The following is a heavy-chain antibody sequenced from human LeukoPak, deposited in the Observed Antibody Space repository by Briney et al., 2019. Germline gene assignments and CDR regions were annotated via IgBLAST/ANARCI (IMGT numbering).Heavy chain of an antibody. V-gene: IGHV3-49*04. J-gene: IGHJ4*02. CDR3: TREPWELPDY. CDR2: IRSKAYGGTT. D-gene: IGHD1-26*01. CDR1: GFTFSSYA. Sequence: GGSLRLSCAASGFTFSSYAMSWVRQAPGKGLEWVGFIRSKAYGGTTEYAASVKGRFTISRDDSKSIAYLQMNSLKTEDTAVYYCTREPWELPDYWGQGTLVTVSS.